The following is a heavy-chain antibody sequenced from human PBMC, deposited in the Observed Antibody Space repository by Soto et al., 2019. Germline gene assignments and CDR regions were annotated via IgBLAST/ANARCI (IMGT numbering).Heavy chain of an antibody. V-gene: IGHV3-48*01. D-gene: IGHD1-1*01. CDR1: GFTFSSYS. CDR3: ARDLHRNNRGYYYYRNV. CDR2: ISSSSSTI. Sequence: GGSLRLSCAASGFTFSSYSMNWVRQAPGKGLEWVSYISSSSSTIYYADSVKGRFTISRDNAKNSLYLQMNSLRAEDTAEYYCARDLHRNNRGYYYYRNVGGKGTRFTVSS. J-gene: IGHJ6*03.